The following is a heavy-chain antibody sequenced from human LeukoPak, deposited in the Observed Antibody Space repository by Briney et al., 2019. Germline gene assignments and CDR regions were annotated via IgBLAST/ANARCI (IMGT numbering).Heavy chain of an antibody. D-gene: IGHD3-22*01. Sequence: SVKVSCKASGGTFSSYAISWVRQAPGQGLEWMGRIIPILGIANYAQKFQGRVTITADKSTSTAYMELSSLRSEDTAVYYCARTVTYYYDSSGYSPFDYWGQGTLVTVSS. CDR3: ARTVTYYYDSSGYSPFDY. CDR2: IIPILGIA. CDR1: GGTFSSYA. J-gene: IGHJ4*02. V-gene: IGHV1-69*04.